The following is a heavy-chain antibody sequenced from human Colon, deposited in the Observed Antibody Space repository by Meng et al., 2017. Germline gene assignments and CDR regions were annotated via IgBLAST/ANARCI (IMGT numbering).Heavy chain of an antibody. J-gene: IGHJ4*02. CDR2: IFHSGST. CDR3: AAIFGLGPGY. D-gene: IGHD3-3*01. CDR1: GGSINSSDW. Sequence: QGPLQESGPGLVKPSGTRSLTCDFSGGSINSSDWWSWVRQPPGKGLEWIAEIFHSGSTNYKSSLKSRATISVDRSKNQFSLKLNSVTAADTAVYYCAAIFGLGPGYWGQGTLVTVSS. V-gene: IGHV4-4*02.